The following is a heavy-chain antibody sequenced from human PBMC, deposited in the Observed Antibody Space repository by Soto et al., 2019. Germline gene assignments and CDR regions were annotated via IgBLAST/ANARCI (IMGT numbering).Heavy chain of an antibody. CDR2: IKEDGRET. Sequence: VQLVESGGGLVRPGGSLRLSCAASGFTFTRHWMTWVRQAPGKGLEWVANIKEDGRETFYLDYVKGRFTISRDNTKNSLFLQMNSGRVEDTAVYYFARSQYRLEFWSGWDFDVGGQGMLVTVSS. D-gene: IGHD3-3*01. CDR1: GFTFTRHW. J-gene: IGHJ4*02. CDR3: ARSQYRLEFWSGWDFDV. V-gene: IGHV3-7*01.